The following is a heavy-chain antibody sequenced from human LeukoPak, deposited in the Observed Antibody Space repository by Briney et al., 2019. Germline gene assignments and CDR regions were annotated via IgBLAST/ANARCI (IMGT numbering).Heavy chain of an antibody. CDR2: ISSNGGST. CDR3: ARGGVNVAAAGFDY. CDR1: GFTFSSYA. J-gene: IGHJ4*02. D-gene: IGHD6-13*01. V-gene: IGHV3-64*01. Sequence: PGGSLRLSCAASGFTFSSYAMHWVRQAPGKGLEYVSSISSNGGSTYYANSVKGRFTISRDNSKNTLYLQMGRLRAEDMAVYYCARGGVNVAAAGFDYWGQGTLVTVYS.